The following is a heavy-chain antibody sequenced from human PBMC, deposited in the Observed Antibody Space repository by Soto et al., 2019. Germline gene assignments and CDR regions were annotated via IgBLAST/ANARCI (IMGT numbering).Heavy chain of an antibody. J-gene: IGHJ4*02. CDR2: IYHSGST. V-gene: IGHV4-30-2*01. D-gene: IGHD3-16*01. CDR1: GGSLSSGGYS. CDR3: ARGPRFH. Sequence: SETLSLTCAVSGGSLSSGGYSWGWTRQPPGKGLEWIGYIYHSGSTYYNPSLKSRVTISVDRSKNQFSLKLSSVTAADTAVYYCARGPRFHGGQGTLVTVSS.